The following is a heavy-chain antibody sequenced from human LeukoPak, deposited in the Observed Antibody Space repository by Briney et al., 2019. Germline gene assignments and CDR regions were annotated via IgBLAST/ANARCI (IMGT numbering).Heavy chain of an antibody. J-gene: IGHJ4*02. CDR1: GGTFSSYT. V-gene: IGHV1-2*02. CDR2: INPNSGTT. Sequence: ASVKVSCKASGGTFSSYTISWVRQAPGQGLEWVGWINPNSGTTKYAQKFQGRVTVTRDTSTSTAYMELSGLRTDDTAAYYCARVEYCTKGVCINFDLWGQGTLVTVSS. D-gene: IGHD2-8*01. CDR3: ARVEYCTKGVCINFDL.